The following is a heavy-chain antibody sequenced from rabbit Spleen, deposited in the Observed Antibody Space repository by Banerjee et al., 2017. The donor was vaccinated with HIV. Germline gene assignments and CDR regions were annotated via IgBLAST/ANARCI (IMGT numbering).Heavy chain of an antibody. CDR2: IYIGSSGRT. D-gene: IGHD1-1*01. Sequence: QSLEESGGDLVKPGATLTLTCKASGFSFSSGYYMCWVRQAPGKGLEWIGCIYIGSSGRTYYASWAKGRFTISKTSSTTVTLQMTSLTAADTATHFCARNYVNAFDPWGQGTLVTVS. CDR1: GFSFSSGYY. CDR3: ARNYVNAFDP. V-gene: IGHV1S40*01. J-gene: IGHJ2*01.